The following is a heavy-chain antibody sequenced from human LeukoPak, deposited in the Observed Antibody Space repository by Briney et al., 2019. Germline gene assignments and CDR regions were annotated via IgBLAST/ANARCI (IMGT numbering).Heavy chain of an antibody. CDR1: GFAFSAYG. CDR3: AKGLNSGWYGQSFDL. V-gene: IGHV3-30*18. J-gene: IGHJ4*02. Sequence: GGSLRLSCAASGFAFSAYGMHWVRQAPGKGLKWVAVLSYDGTNGYYAGSVKGRLTISRDNSKNTLDLQMNSLRAEDTAVYYCAKGLNSGWYGQSFDLWGQGTLVTVSS. D-gene: IGHD6-19*01. CDR2: LSYDGTNG.